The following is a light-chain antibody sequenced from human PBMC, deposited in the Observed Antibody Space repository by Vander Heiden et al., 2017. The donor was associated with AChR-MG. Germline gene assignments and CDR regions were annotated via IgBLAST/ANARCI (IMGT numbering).Light chain of an antibody. CDR2: EVS. V-gene: IGLV2-14*01. CDR3: SSYTSSSTGV. J-gene: IGLJ3*02. Sequence: QSALPHPASVSESPGQSTTLSCTVTSSDVGCYNYVSWYQQHPGKAPKRRMYEVSNRPSGVSNRVSGSKSGNTASLTIAGLQAEDEADYYCSSYTSSSTGVFGGGTKLTVL. CDR1: SSDVGCYNY.